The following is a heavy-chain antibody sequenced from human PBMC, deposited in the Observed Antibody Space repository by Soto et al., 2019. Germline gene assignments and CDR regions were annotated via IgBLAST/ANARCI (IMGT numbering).Heavy chain of an antibody. V-gene: IGHV4-59*01. Sequence: SETLSLTCTVSGGSISIYYWSWIRQPPGKGLEWIGYIYYSGSTNYNPSLKSRVTISVDTSKNQFSLKLSSVTAADTAVYYCASYTVVFDYWGQGTLVTVSS. J-gene: IGHJ4*02. CDR1: GGSISIYY. CDR2: IYYSGST. D-gene: IGHD2-15*01. CDR3: ASYTVVFDY.